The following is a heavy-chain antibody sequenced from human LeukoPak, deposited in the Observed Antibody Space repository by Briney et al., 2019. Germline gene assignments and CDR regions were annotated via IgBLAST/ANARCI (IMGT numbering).Heavy chain of an antibody. J-gene: IGHJ4*02. CDR1: DYTFGSYG. D-gene: IGHD6-13*01. CDR3: ARDVAVPSELGSSWWAFDY. Sequence: ASAKVSCKAYDYTFGSYGVSWVRQAPGQGLEWMGYISAYNAKTKYAEKFEGRVTMTTDTSTNTAYMELRNLRSDDTAVYYCARDVAVPSELGSSWWAFDYWGRGSLVTVSS. V-gene: IGHV1-18*01. CDR2: ISAYNAKT.